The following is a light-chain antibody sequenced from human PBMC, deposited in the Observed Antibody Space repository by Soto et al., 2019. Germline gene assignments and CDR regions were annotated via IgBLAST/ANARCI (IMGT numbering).Light chain of an antibody. CDR3: TSYSNDKTVI. CDR1: YSNIGAGYE. CDR2: GHN. J-gene: IGLJ2*01. V-gene: IGLV1-40*01. Sequence: QSVLTQPPSVSGAPGQRVTISCTGSYSNIGAGYEVHWYQQIPGTAPKLLISGHNNRPSGVPDRFFGSKSGNTASLTISGLQAEDEADYYCTSYSNDKTVIFGAGTKLTVL.